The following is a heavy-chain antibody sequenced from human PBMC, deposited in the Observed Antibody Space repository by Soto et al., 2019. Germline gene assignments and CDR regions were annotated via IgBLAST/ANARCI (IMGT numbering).Heavy chain of an antibody. CDR3: ARESHDILTGPPWVWYFDL. CDR2: INDRGST. J-gene: IGHJ2*01. V-gene: IGHV4-34*01. D-gene: IGHD3-9*01. CDR1: GGSFSGYY. Sequence: QVQLQQWGAGPLRPLETLSLTCGVSGGSFSGYYWAWIRQSPGKGLGWIGEINDRGSTNYNPSLKSRVSISVDTSKNHYSLNLRSVTAADTAVYYCARESHDILTGPPWVWYFDLWGRGTLVTVSS.